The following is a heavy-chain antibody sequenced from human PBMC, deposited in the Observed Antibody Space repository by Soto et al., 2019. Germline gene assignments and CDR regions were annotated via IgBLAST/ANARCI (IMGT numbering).Heavy chain of an antibody. CDR1: GGSISSSSYY. V-gene: IGHV4-39*01. CDR3: ARHDGFSSGWIFDY. Sequence: LSLTCTVSGGSISSSSYYWGWIRQPPGKGLEWIGSIYYHGNTYSNPSLKGRVTISVDTSNNQLSLKLRSVTAADTAVYYCARHDGFSSGWIFDYWGHGTLVTVSS. D-gene: IGHD6-19*01. CDR2: IYYHGNT. J-gene: IGHJ4*01.